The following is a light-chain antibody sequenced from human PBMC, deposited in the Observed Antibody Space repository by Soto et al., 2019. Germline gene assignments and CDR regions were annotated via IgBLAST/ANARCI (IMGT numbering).Light chain of an antibody. J-gene: IGLJ1*01. CDR3: SSYTRTSTYV. CDR2: EVS. CDR1: SSDVGNYNY. Sequence: QSAPTQPASVSGSPGQSITISCTGTSSDVGNYNYVSWYQQHPGKAPKLMISEVSNRPSGVSNRFSGSGSGNTASLTISGLRAEDEADYYCSSYTRTSTYVFGTGTKVTVL. V-gene: IGLV2-14*01.